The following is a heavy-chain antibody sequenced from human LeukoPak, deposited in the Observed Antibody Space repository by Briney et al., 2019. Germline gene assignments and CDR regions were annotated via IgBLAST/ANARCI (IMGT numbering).Heavy chain of an antibody. Sequence: GGSLRLSCAASGFTFSSYWMSWVRQAPGKGLEWVANIKQDGSEKYYVDSVKGRFTISRDNAKNSLYLQMNSLRAEDTAVYYCARDKRRQQLVPWFDPWGQGTLVTVSS. CDR3: ARDKRRQQLVPWFDP. CDR1: GFTFSSYW. CDR2: IKQDGSEK. J-gene: IGHJ5*02. D-gene: IGHD6-13*01. V-gene: IGHV3-7*01.